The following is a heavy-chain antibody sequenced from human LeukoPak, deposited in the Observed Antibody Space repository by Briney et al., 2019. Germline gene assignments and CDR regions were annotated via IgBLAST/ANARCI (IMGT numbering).Heavy chain of an antibody. Sequence: SETLSLTCAVYGGSFSGYYWSWIRQPPGKGLEWIGEINHSGSTNYNPSLKSRVTISVDTSKNQFSLKLSSVTAADTAVYYCARHGSSWYVDYWGQGTLVTVSS. V-gene: IGHV4-34*01. D-gene: IGHD6-13*01. CDR2: INHSGST. CDR3: ARHGSSWYVDY. J-gene: IGHJ4*02. CDR1: GGSFSGYY.